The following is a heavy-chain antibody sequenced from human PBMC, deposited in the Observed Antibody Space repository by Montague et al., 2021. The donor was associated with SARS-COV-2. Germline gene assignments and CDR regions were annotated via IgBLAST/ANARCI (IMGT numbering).Heavy chain of an antibody. J-gene: IGHJ6*02. Sequence: SLRLSCAASGFTFSSYSMNWVRQAPGKGLEWVSSISSSSSYIYYADSVKGRFTISRDNAKNSLYLHMNSLRAEDTAVYYCASGNRNYYYGMDVWGQGTTVTVSS. CDR1: GFTFSSYS. CDR2: ISSSSSYI. D-gene: IGHD3-10*01. CDR3: ASGNRNYYYGMDV. V-gene: IGHV3-21*01.